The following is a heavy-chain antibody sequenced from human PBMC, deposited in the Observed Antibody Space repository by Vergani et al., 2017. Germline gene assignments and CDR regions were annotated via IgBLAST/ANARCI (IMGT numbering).Heavy chain of an antibody. CDR3: ARENYDFWSYNWFDP. D-gene: IGHD3-3*01. CDR2: ISSSSSTI. CDR1: GFTFSSYS. Sequence: EVQLVESGGGLVQPGGSLRLSCAASGFTFSSYSMNWVRQAPGKGLEWVSYISSSSSTIYYADSVKGRFTISRDNAKNSLYLQMNSLRAEDTAVYYCARENYDFWSYNWFDPWGQGTLVTVSS. V-gene: IGHV3-48*01. J-gene: IGHJ5*02.